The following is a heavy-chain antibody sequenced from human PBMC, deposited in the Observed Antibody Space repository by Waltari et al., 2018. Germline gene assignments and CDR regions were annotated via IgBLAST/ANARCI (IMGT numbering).Heavy chain of an antibody. CDR3: ARGLTGTTSYYYYYMDV. D-gene: IGHD1-1*01. CDR1: GYTFTSYD. Sequence: QVQLVQSGAEVKKPGASVKVSCKASGYTFTSYDINWVRQATGQGLEWMGWMNPNSGNTGYAQKFQGRVTITADKSTSTAYMELSSLRSEDTAVYYCARGLTGTTSYYYYYMDVWGKGTTVTVSS. J-gene: IGHJ6*03. CDR2: MNPNSGNT. V-gene: IGHV1-8*01.